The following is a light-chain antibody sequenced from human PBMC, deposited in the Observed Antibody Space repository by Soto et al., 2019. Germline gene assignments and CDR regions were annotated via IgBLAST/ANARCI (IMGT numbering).Light chain of an antibody. CDR1: QSLGSSY. Sequence: EIVLTQSPGTLSLSPGQRATLSCRASQSLGSSYLAWYQQKPGQAPRLLIYGASNRATGIPDRFSGSGSGTDFTLTISRLEPEDFVVYYCKEYGSSPYTFVQGTKLEI. CDR2: GAS. J-gene: IGKJ2*01. CDR3: KEYGSSPYT. V-gene: IGKV3-20*01.